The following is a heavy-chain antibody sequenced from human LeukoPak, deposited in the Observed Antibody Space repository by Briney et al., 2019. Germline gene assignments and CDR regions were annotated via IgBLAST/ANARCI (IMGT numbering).Heavy chain of an antibody. CDR2: IYYSENT. D-gene: IGHD6-19*01. CDR3: AGNKGQWLFSD. V-gene: IGHV4-34*11. J-gene: IGHJ4*02. Sequence: SETLSLTCAVYGGSFSGYYWSWIRQPPGKGLEWIGNIYYSENTSYNPSLKSRVTISVDTSKNQFSLRLSSVTAADTAVYFCAGNKGQWLFSDWGRGTLVTVSS. CDR1: GGSFSGYY.